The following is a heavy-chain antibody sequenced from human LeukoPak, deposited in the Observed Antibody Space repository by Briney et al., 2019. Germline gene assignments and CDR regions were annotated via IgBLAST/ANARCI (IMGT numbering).Heavy chain of an antibody. CDR1: GFTFDDYA. CDR2: ISWNSGSI. D-gene: IGHD2-2*01. V-gene: IGHV3-9*01. Sequence: PGGSLRLSCAASGFTFDDYAMHWVRQAPGEGLEWVSTISWNSGSIGYADSVKGRFTISRDNAKNSLYLQMNSLRTEDTALYYCAKDIRYQLPIYGVDVWGQGTTVTVSS. CDR3: AKDIRYQLPIYGVDV. J-gene: IGHJ6*02.